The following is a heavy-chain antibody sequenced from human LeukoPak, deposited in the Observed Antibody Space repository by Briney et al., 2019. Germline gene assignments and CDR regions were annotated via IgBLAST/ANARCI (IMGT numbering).Heavy chain of an antibody. CDR2: IYYSGST. D-gene: IGHD3-9*01. V-gene: IGHV4-39*07. Sequence: SETLSLTCTVSGGSISSSSYYWGWIRQPPGKGLEWIGSIYYSGSTYYNPSLKSRVTISVDTSKNQFSLKLSSVTAADTAVYYCARCGVLRYFDWSEKENNYYYYYMDVWGKGTTVTISS. CDR3: ARCGVLRYFDWSEKENNYYYYYMDV. J-gene: IGHJ6*03. CDR1: GGSISSSSYY.